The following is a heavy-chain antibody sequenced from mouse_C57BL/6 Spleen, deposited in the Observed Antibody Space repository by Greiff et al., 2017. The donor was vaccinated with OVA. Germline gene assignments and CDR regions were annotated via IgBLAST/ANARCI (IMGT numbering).Heavy chain of an antibody. V-gene: IGHV1-80*01. CDR2: IYPGDGDT. CDR1: GYAFSSYW. Sequence: QVQLKESGAELVKPGASVKISCKASGYAFSSYWMNWVKQRPGKGLEWIGQIYPGDGDTNYNGKFKGKATLTADKSSSTAYMQLSSLTSEDSAVYFCARGEKVGNGDYWGQGTTLTVSS. D-gene: IGHD2-1*01. CDR3: ARGEKVGNGDY. J-gene: IGHJ2*01.